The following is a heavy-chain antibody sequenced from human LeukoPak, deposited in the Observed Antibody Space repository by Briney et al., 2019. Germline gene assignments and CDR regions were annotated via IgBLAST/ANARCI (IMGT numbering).Heavy chain of an antibody. CDR1: GFTFSSYA. J-gene: IGHJ3*02. V-gene: IGHV3-23*01. CDR2: ISGSGGST. Sequence: GGSLRLSCEASGFTFSSYALSWVRQAPGRGLEWVSAISGSGGSTYYADSVKGRFTISRDNSKNTLYLQMNSLRAEDTAVYYCAKIAGGANAYAFDIWGQGTMVTVSS. CDR3: AKIAGGANAYAFDI. D-gene: IGHD4-23*01.